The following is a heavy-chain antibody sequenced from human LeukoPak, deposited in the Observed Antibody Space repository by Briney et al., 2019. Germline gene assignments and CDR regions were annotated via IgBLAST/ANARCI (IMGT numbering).Heavy chain of an antibody. J-gene: IGHJ4*02. CDR2: IWYDGSNK. CDR3: AKDRGAYCSSTSCYLDY. Sequence: GGSLRLSCAASGFTFSSYGMHWVRRAPGKGLEWVAVIWYDGSNKYYADSVKGRFTTSRDNSKNTLYLQMNSLRAEDTAVYYCAKDRGAYCSSTSCYLDYWGQGTLVTVSS. D-gene: IGHD2-2*01. CDR1: GFTFSSYG. V-gene: IGHV3-33*06.